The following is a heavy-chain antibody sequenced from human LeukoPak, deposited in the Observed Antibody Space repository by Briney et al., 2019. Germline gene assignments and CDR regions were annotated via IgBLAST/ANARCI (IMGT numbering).Heavy chain of an antibody. Sequence: ASVKVSCKVSGYTLTELSIHWVRQAPGKGLEWMGGFDPEDGETIYTQKFQGRVTMTTDTSTSTAYMELRSLRSDDTAVYYCARDYPVIVGATTDYFDYWGQGTLVTVSS. D-gene: IGHD1-26*01. V-gene: IGHV1-24*01. CDR2: FDPEDGET. CDR3: ARDYPVIVGATTDYFDY. CDR1: GYTLTELS. J-gene: IGHJ4*02.